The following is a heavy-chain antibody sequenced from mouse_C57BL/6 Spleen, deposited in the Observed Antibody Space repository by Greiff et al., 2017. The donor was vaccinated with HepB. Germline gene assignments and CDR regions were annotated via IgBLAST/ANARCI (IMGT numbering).Heavy chain of an antibody. CDR2: IYPGDGDT. J-gene: IGHJ4*01. CDR3: ARAGLTGYYAMDY. Sequence: QVQLQQSGPELVKPGASVKISCKASGYAFSSSWMNWVKQRPGKGLEWIGRIYPGDGDTNYNGKFKGKATLTADKSSSTAYLQLSSLTSEDSAVYFWARAGLTGYYAMDYWGQGTSVTVAS. V-gene: IGHV1-82*01. CDR1: GYAFSSSW. D-gene: IGHD4-1*01.